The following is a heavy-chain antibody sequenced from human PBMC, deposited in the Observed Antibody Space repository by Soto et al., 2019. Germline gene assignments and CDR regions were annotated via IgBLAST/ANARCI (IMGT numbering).Heavy chain of an antibody. CDR2: ISGSGGST. J-gene: IGHJ4*02. CDR1: GFTFSRYA. D-gene: IGHD3-3*01. CDR3: AKGTGRITIFGVVITYFDY. Sequence: GGSLRLSCAASGFTFSRYAMSGVRQAPGKGLEWVSAISGSGGSTYYADSVKGRFTISRDNSKNTLYLQMNSLRAEDTAVYYCAKGTGRITIFGVVITYFDYWGQGTLVTVS. V-gene: IGHV3-23*01.